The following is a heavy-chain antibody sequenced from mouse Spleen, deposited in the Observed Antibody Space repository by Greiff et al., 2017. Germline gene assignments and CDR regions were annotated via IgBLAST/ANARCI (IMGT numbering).Heavy chain of an antibody. D-gene: IGHD2-10*02. Sequence: VQLQQSGPGLVQPSQSLSITCTVSGFSLTSYGVHWVRQSPGKGLEWLGVIWSGGSTDYNAAFISRLSISKDNSKSQVFFKMNSLQADDTAIYYCARNGGYGTGAYYYAMDYWGQGTSVTVSS. V-gene: IGHV2-2*01. J-gene: IGHJ4*01. CDR1: GFSLTSYG. CDR3: ARNGGYGTGAYYYAMDY. CDR2: IWSGGST.